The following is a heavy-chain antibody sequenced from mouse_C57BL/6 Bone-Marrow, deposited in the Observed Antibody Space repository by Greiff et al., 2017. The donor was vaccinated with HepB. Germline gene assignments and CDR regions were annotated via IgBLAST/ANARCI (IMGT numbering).Heavy chain of an antibody. CDR3: ARGHSSGYFDY. D-gene: IGHD3-2*02. J-gene: IGHJ2*01. CDR2: ISSGSSTL. V-gene: IGHV5-17*01. CDR1: GFTFSDYG. Sequence: EVQLVESGGGLVKPGGSLKLSCAASGFTFSDYGMHWVRQAPEKGLEWVAYISSGSSTLYYADTVKGRFTISRDNAKNTLFLQMTSLRSEDTAMYYCARGHSSGYFDYWGQGTTLTVSS.